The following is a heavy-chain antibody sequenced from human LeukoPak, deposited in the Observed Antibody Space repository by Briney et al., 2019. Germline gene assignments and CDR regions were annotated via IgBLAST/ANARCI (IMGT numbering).Heavy chain of an antibody. CDR2: IKPDSGGT. V-gene: IGHV1-2*02. D-gene: IGHD2-15*01. CDR1: GFTFSGYY. Sequence: VASVKVSCKASGFTFSGYYLQWVRQAPGQGLDWMGWIKPDSGGTNYAQKFQGRVTMTRDTSIKTGYMELSRLRSDDTAMYYCARVGGYCSGGSCYYFDYWGQGTLVTVSS. J-gene: IGHJ4*02. CDR3: ARVGGYCSGGSCYYFDY.